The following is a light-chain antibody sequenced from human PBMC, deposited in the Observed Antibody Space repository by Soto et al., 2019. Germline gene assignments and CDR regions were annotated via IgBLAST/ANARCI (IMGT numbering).Light chain of an antibody. V-gene: IGKV3-11*01. Sequence: EIVLTQSPATLSLSPGEIATLSCRASQSVNNYLAWYQQKPGQAPRLLIYDSFNRATGIPTRFSGSGSGTDFTLTISSLAPEGVAVYYCQQRSNWQFTFGPGTRVDI. CDR3: QQRSNWQFT. CDR1: QSVNNY. CDR2: DSF. J-gene: IGKJ3*01.